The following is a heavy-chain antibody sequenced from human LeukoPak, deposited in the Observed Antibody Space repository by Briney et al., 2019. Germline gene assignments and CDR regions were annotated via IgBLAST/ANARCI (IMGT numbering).Heavy chain of an antibody. CDR3: TTDAHNDHDYGKWYPKGY. CDR2: IKSKTDGGTT. CDR1: GFTFSNAW. J-gene: IGHJ4*02. D-gene: IGHD4-17*01. Sequence: GGSLRLSCAASGFTFSNAWMSWVRQAPGKGLEWVGRIKSKTDGGTTDFAAPVKGRFTISRDDSKNTLYLQMNSLKTEDTAVYYCTTDAHNDHDYGKWYPKGYWGQGTLVTVSS. V-gene: IGHV3-15*01.